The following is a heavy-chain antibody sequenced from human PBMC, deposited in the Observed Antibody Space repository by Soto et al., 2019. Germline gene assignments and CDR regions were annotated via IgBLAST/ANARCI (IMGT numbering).Heavy chain of an antibody. CDR3: ARDPGDSYLNNWFDP. J-gene: IGHJ5*02. V-gene: IGHV3-48*01. Sequence: GGSLRLSCAASGFTFSSYSMNWVRQAPGKGLEWVSYISSSSSTIYYADSVKGRFTISRDNAKNSLYLQMNSLRAEDTAVYYCARDPGDSYLNNWFDPWGQGTLVTVSS. CDR1: GFTFSSYS. D-gene: IGHD2-21*02. CDR2: ISSSSSTI.